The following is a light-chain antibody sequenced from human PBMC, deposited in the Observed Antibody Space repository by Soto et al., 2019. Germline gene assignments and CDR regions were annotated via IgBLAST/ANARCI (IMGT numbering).Light chain of an antibody. CDR1: QSVSTSY. J-gene: IGKJ1*01. V-gene: IGKV3-20*01. CDR3: QQYGASVGT. Sequence: EIVFTRSPGTLSLSPGERATLSCRASQSVSTSYLAWYQQKPGQAPSLLIYGASSRATGIPDRFSSSGSGTDFTLTISRLEPEDFAVYYCQQYGASVGTFGQGTKVDIK. CDR2: GAS.